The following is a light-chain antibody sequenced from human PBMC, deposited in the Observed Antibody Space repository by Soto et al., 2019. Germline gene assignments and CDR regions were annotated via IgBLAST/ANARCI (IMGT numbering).Light chain of an antibody. CDR3: QQYGSSSWT. V-gene: IGKV3-20*01. CDR1: QSVSSSY. Sequence: EIVLTQSPGTLSLSPGERATLSCRASQSVSSSYLAWYQQKPGQAPRLLLYGTSSRATAIPDRFSGSGSGTDFTLTISRLEPEDFAVYYCQQYGSSSWTFGQGTKGESK. CDR2: GTS. J-gene: IGKJ1*01.